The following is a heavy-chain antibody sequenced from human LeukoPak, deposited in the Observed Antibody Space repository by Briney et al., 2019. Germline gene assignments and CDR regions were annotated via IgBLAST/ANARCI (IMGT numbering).Heavy chain of an antibody. J-gene: IGHJ5*02. V-gene: IGHV4-4*02. CDR3: ASGGNYYGSGSLYNWFDP. CDR1: GGSISSSNW. CDR2: IYHSGST. D-gene: IGHD3-10*01. Sequence: PSETLSLTYAVSGGSISSSNWWSWVRQPPGKGLEWIGEIYHSGSTNYNPSLKSRVTISVDKSKNQFSLKLSSVTAADTAVYYCASGGNYYGSGSLYNWFDPWGQGTLVTVSS.